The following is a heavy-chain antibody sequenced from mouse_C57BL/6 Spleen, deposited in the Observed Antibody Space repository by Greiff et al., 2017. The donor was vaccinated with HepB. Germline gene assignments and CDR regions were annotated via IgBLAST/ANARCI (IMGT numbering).Heavy chain of an antibody. CDR2: INPGSGGT. CDR3: ARSGYSNYVMDY. D-gene: IGHD2-5*01. Sequence: VQLQQSGAELVRPGTSVKVSCKASGYAFTNYLIEWVKQRPGQGLEWIGVINPGSGGTNYNEKLKGKATLTADKSSSTAYMQLSSLTSEDSAVYFCARSGYSNYVMDYWGQGTSVTVSS. V-gene: IGHV1-54*01. J-gene: IGHJ4*01. CDR1: GYAFTNYL.